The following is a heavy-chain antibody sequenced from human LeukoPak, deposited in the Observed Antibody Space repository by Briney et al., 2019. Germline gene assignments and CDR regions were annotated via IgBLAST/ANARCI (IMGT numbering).Heavy chain of an antibody. D-gene: IGHD2-2*01. Sequence: GGSVKVSCKASGYTFTSYDINWVRQATGQGLEWMGWMNPNSGNTGYSQKFQGRVTITRNTSISTAYMELSSLRSEDTAVYYCATSRGSSTSCYDYWGQGTLVTVSS. CDR1: GYTFTSYD. V-gene: IGHV1-8*03. CDR2: MNPNSGNT. CDR3: ATSRGSSTSCYDY. J-gene: IGHJ4*02.